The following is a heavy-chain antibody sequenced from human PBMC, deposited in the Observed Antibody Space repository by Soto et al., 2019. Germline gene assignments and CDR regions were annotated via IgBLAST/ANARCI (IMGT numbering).Heavy chain of an antibody. CDR2: VWFDGSHQ. V-gene: IGHV3-33*01. J-gene: IGHJ4*02. CDR1: GFTYSAYG. Sequence: QVQLVESGGGVVQPGRSLRLSCAASGFTYSAYGMHWVRQSPGKGLEWVAVVWFDGSHQYYGDSVKGRFTISRDNSRDTVHLQMNRLRVDDTALYYCLREDGLRSFDSWGQGTLVTVSP. CDR3: LREDGLRSFDS. D-gene: IGHD3-9*01.